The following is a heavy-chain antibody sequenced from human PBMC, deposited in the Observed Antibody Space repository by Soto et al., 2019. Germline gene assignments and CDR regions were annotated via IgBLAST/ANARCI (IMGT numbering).Heavy chain of an antibody. CDR3: ARDLNIAVEYYYYGMDV. Sequence: QVQLVESGGGVVQPGRSLRLSCAASGFTFSSYGMHWVRQAPGKGLEWVAVIWYDGSNKYYADSVKGRFTISRDNSKNTLYRQMNSLRAEDTAVYYCARDLNIAVEYYYYGMDVWGQGTTVTVSS. V-gene: IGHV3-33*01. CDR2: IWYDGSNK. J-gene: IGHJ6*02. CDR1: GFTFSSYG.